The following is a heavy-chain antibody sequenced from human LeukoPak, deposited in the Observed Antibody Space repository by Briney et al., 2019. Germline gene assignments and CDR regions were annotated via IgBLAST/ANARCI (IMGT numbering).Heavy chain of an antibody. CDR1: GYSISAGYF. CDR3: ARVIVTATHVPDAFDL. J-gene: IGHJ3*01. CDR2: VHHTGSD. D-gene: IGHD1-26*01. Sequence: SETLSLTCVISGYSISAGYFWGWIRQSPVKGLEWIGSVHHTGSDYYNPSLKSRVTISIDTLKNHFSLNLTSVTAADTAVLFCARVIVTATHVPDAFDLWGQGILVTVSS. V-gene: IGHV4-38-2*01.